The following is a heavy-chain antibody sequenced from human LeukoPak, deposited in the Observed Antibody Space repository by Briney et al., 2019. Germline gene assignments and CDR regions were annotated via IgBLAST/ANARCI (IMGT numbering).Heavy chain of an antibody. V-gene: IGHV4-61*08. CDR1: GGSISSGGYY. J-gene: IGHJ4*02. Sequence: PSQTLSLTCTVSGGSISSGGYYWSWIRQPPGKGLEWIGYIYYSGSTNYNPSLKSRVTISVDTSKNQFSLRLTSVTAADTAVYYCARGGTGDLDYWGQGTLVTVSS. CDR2: IYYSGST. D-gene: IGHD7-27*01. CDR3: ARGGTGDLDY.